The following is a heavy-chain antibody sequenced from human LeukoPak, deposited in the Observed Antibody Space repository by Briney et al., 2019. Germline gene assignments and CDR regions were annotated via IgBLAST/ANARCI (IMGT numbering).Heavy chain of an antibody. CDR3: ARAFGAVTTKRGFDY. CDR2: ISAYNGNT. CDR1: GYTFTSYG. D-gene: IGHD4-17*01. Sequence: ASVKVSCKASGYTFTSYGISWVRQAPGQGLEWMGWISAYNGNTNYAQKLQGRVTMTTDTSTSTAYMELRGLRSDDTAVYYCARAFGAVTTKRGFDYSGQGTLVTVSS. J-gene: IGHJ4*02. V-gene: IGHV1-18*01.